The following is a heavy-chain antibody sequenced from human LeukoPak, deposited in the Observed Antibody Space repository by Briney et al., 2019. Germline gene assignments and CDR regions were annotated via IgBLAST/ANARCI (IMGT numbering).Heavy chain of an antibody. V-gene: IGHV5-51*01. CDR3: ARFHDSRFDP. J-gene: IGHJ5*02. CDR1: GYIFTSYW. D-gene: IGHD2-15*01. CDR2: IYPGDSDT. Sequence: GESLKISCKGSGYIFTSYWIGWVRRMPGKGLEWVAIIYPGDSDTRYSPSFQGQVTISADNSISTAYLQCTILKASDSPLVYCARFHDSRFDPWGQGTLVTVSS.